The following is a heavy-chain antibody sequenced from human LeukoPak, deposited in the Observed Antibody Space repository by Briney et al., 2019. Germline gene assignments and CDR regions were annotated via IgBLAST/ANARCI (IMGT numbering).Heavy chain of an antibody. D-gene: IGHD2-2*01. CDR2: IKQDGSEK. J-gene: IGHJ4*02. Sequence: AGGSLRLSCAASGFTFNHYWMTWVRQAPERGLEWVANIKQDGSEKYYVDSVKGRFTVSRDNAKNSLYLQMNSLRAEDTAVYYCAGGSTWIIDQWGQGTLVTVAS. CDR1: GFTFNHYW. CDR3: AGGSTWIIDQ. V-gene: IGHV3-7*01.